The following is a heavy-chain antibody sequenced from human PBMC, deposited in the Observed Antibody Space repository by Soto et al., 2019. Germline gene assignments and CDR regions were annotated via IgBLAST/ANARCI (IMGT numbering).Heavy chain of an antibody. V-gene: IGHV4-61*01. J-gene: IGHJ6*02. CDR2: IYYSGST. D-gene: IGHD5-18*01. CDR1: GGSFISGSYY. CDR3: AREARLQYSYGYYYYGMDV. Sequence: PSETLSLTCTVSGGSFISGSYYWSWIRQPPGKGLEWIGYIYYSGSTNYNPSLKSRVTISVDTSKNQFSLKLSSVTAADTAVYYCAREARLQYSYGYYYYGMDVWGQGTTVTVSS.